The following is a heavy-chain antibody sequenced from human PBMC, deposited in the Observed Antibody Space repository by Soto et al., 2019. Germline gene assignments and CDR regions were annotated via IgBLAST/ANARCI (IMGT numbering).Heavy chain of an antibody. D-gene: IGHD1-26*01. V-gene: IGHV4-31*03. J-gene: IGHJ6*02. CDR2: IYYSGST. CDR1: GGSISSGGYY. CDR3: ARAVRGGWGYYSGMGV. Sequence: PSETLSLTSTVSGGSISSGGYYWSWIRQHPGKGLEWIGYIYYSGSTYYNPSLKSRVTISVDTSKNQFSLKLSSVTAADTAVYYCARAVRGGWGYYSGMGVWGQGTKVTVSS.